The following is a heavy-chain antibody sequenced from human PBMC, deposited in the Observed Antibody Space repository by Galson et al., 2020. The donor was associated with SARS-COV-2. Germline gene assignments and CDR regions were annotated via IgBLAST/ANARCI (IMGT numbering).Heavy chain of an antibody. Sequence: SETLSLTCSVSGGSISSRSYYWGWIRQPPGKGLEWIGSIYYGGTTFYNPSLKSRVTISVDTSKNHFSLKLSSVTAADTAVYYCARHGAMILDYFDLWGQGTLVTVSS. CDR2: IYYGGTT. CDR1: GGSISSRSYY. V-gene: IGHV4-39*01. CDR3: ARHGAMILDYFDL. D-gene: IGHD3-22*01. J-gene: IGHJ4*02.